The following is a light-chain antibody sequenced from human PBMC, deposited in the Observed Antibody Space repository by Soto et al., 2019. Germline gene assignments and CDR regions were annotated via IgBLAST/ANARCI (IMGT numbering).Light chain of an antibody. V-gene: IGKV1-5*01. Sequence: DIQMNQSPSTLSAFVGDRVTITCRASQSIGSYLAWYQQKPGEAPKLLIYDASSLQSGVPSRFSVSVSGTEFSLSISSLQPDDRATYYCQHYYSLSSFGPGTKVDIK. CDR2: DAS. CDR3: QHYYSLSS. J-gene: IGKJ3*01. CDR1: QSIGSY.